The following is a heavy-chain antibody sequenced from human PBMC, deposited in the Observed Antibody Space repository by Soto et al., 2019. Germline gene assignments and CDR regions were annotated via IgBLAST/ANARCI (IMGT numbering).Heavy chain of an antibody. CDR3: GRVWSRYYHNSGLICFY. D-gene: IGHD3-22*01. V-gene: IGHV1-18*04. CDR1: GYTFRSYG. Sequence: QIQLVQSGGEVKKPGASVKVSCKASGYTFRSYGISWVRQAPGQGLEWVGWISAYNGDTHYAPKFQDRITLTTETPTETASMGLGSLRFDEPAVYFCGRVWSRYYHNSGLICFYWGQGSLVTVSS. CDR2: ISAYNGDT. J-gene: IGHJ4*02.